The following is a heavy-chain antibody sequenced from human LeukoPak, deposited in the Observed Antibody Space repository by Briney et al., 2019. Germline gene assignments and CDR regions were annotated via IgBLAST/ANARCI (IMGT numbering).Heavy chain of an antibody. V-gene: IGHV5-51*01. Sequence: GESLKISCKGSGDSFTSYWIGWVRQMPGKGLEWMGIIYLGDSDTRYSPSFQGQVTISVDKTISTAYLQWSSLKASDTAMYYCARHSSLADRKGFDYWGQGTLVTVSS. CDR1: GDSFTSYW. D-gene: IGHD6-6*01. J-gene: IGHJ4*02. CDR2: IYLGDSDT. CDR3: ARHSSLADRKGFDY.